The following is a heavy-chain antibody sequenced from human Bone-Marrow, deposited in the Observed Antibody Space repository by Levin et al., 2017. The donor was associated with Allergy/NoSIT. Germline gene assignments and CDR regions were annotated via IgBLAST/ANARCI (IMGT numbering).Heavy chain of an antibody. V-gene: IGHV4-30-2*01. J-gene: IGHJ3*01. CDR3: ARFDSSGRSVNDAFDL. CDR2: IYHGGST. D-gene: IGHD3-22*01. Sequence: QSQTLSLTCVVSGGSIPSGGFSWRWIRQPPGKGLEWIGYIYHGGSTHYNPSLKSRVAISGDMSKNQFSLNLTSVTAADTAVYFCARFDSSGRSVNDAFDLWGRGTRVTVSS. CDR1: GGSIPSGGFS.